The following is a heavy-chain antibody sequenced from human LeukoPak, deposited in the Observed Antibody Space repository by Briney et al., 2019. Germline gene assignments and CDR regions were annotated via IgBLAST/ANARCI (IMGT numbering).Heavy chain of an antibody. CDR3: ARGYYYDSSQH. V-gene: IGHV4-38-2*02. J-gene: IGHJ1*01. D-gene: IGHD3-22*01. CDR2: IYHSGST. CDR1: GYSISSGYY. Sequence: SETLSLTCTVSGYSISSGYYWGWIRQPPGKGLEWIGSIYHSGSTYYNPSLKSRVTISVDTSKNQCSLKLSSVTAADTAVYYCARGYYYDSSQHWGQGTLVTVSS.